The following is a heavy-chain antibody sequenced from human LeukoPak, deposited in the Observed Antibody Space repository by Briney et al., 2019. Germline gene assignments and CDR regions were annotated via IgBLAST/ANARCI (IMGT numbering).Heavy chain of an antibody. V-gene: IGHV4-34*01. J-gene: IGHJ3*01. Sequence: PSETLSLTCAVYGGSFSDYYWSWIRQFPGKGLEWIGEINHSGGTNYHPSLKSRVTISLDTSKNQFSLNLTSVTAADTAVYYCARAPYLSSGSWGQGTMVTVSS. CDR1: GGSFSDYY. CDR2: INHSGGT. D-gene: IGHD3-22*01. CDR3: ARAPYLSSGS.